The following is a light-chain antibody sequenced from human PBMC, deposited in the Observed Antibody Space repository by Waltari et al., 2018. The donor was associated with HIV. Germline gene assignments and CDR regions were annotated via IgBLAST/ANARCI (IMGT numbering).Light chain of an antibody. V-gene: IGLV2-14*01. CDR1: SSDVGCYNY. J-gene: IGLJ2*01. CDR3: SSYTSSSTLYVV. CDR2: DVS. Sequence: QSALTQPASVSGSPGQSITISCTGTSSDVGCYNYASCYQQHPGKAPKLMIYDVSYRPSGVSNRFSGSKSGNTASLTISGLQAEDEADYYCSSYTSSSTLYVVFGGGTKLTVL.